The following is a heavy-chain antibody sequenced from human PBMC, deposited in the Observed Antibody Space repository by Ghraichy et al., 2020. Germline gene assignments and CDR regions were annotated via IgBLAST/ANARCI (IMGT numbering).Heavy chain of an antibody. CDR2: ISSSSSYI. CDR1: GFTFSSYS. J-gene: IGHJ4*02. Sequence: GGSRRLSCAASGFTFSSYSINWVRQAPGKGLEWVSSISSSSSYIYYADSVKGRFTISRDNAKNSLYLQMNSLRAEDTAVYYCARGIVGATFLDYWSQGTLVTVSS. CDR3: ARGIVGATFLDY. V-gene: IGHV3-21*01. D-gene: IGHD1-26*01.